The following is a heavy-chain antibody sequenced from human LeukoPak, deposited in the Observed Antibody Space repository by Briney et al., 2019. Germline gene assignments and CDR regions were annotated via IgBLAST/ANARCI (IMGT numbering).Heavy chain of an antibody. CDR2: INPNNGGT. J-gene: IGHJ4*02. CDR3: ARELIGSGTTSGDFDY. CDR1: GYTFTGYY. V-gene: IGHV1-2*02. Sequence: GASVKVSCKASGYTFTGYYMHWVRQAPGQGLEWMGWINPNNGGTNYAQKFQGRVTMTRDTSISTTYMEVSRLRSDDTAVYYCARELIGSGTTSGDFDYWGQGTLVTVSS. D-gene: IGHD1/OR15-1a*01.